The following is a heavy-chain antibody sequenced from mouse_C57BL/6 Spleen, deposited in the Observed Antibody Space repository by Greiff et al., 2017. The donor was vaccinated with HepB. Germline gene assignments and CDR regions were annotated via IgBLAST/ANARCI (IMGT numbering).Heavy chain of an antibody. CDR3: ARGRGIHWYFDV. V-gene: IGHV3-6*01. CDR2: ISYDGSN. J-gene: IGHJ1*03. Sequence: EVKLVESGPGLVKPSQSLSLTCSVTGYSITSGYYWNWIRQFPGNKLEWMGYISYDGSNNYNPSLKNRISITRDTSKNQFFLKLNSVTTEDTATYYCARGRGIHWYFDVWGTGTTVTVSS. CDR1: GYSITSGYY.